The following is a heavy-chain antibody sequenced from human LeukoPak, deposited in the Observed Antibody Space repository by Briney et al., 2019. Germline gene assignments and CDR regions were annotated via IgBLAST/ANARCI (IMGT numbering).Heavy chain of an antibody. CDR3: ARRLVTAGVTDFFDY. CDR1: GFTFSDYS. Sequence: GGSLRHSCAASGFTFSDYSMSWVCPAPGAGLEWVSAIRPAGDSTTDADSGKGGFTISRDNSKSTLYLQMHGLTAEDTALYYGARRLVTAGVTDFFDYWGHGTLVSVSS. J-gene: IGHJ4*01. V-gene: IGHV3-23*01. D-gene: IGHD6-13*01. CDR2: IRPAGDST.